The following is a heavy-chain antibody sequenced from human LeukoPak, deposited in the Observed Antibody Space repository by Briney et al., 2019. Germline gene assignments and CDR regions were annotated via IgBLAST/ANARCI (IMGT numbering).Heavy chain of an antibody. J-gene: IGHJ3*02. CDR1: GYLFTTYW. D-gene: IGHD2-2*01. V-gene: IGHV5-51*01. CDR2: IYPADSDT. CDR3: ARHSFLGYCSTTSCRTPFDI. Sequence: GESLKISCKGSGYLFTTYWISWVRQMPGKGLEWIGIIYPADSDTRYSPSFQGQVTISADKSINTAYLQWSSLEASDTAMYYCARHSFLGYCSTTSCRTPFDIWGQGTIVTISS.